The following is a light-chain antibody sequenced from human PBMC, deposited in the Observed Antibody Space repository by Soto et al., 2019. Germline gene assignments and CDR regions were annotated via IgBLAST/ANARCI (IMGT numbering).Light chain of an antibody. CDR1: SSDVGSYNL. J-gene: IGLJ1*01. V-gene: IGLV2-23*01. Sequence: QSVLTQPASVSGSPGQSITISCTGTSSDVGSYNLVSWYQQHPGKAPKLMIYEGSKRPSGVSNRFSGSKSGNTASLTISGLQAEDEADYYCCSYAGSGILYVFGTGTKVTVL. CDR3: CSYAGSGILYV. CDR2: EGS.